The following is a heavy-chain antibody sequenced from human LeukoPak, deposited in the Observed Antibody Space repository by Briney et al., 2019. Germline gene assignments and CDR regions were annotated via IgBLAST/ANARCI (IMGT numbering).Heavy chain of an antibody. D-gene: IGHD2-21*02. CDR2: IIPIFGTA. CDR1: GGTFSSYA. Sequence: EASVKVSCKASGGTFSSYAISWVRQAPGQGLEWMGGIIPIFGTANYAQKFQGRVTITTDESTSTAYMELSSLRSEDTAVYYCAIAKHTVVVTAIPVFNWIDPWGQGTLVTVSS. CDR3: AIAKHTVVVTAIPVFNWIDP. J-gene: IGHJ5*02. V-gene: IGHV1-69*05.